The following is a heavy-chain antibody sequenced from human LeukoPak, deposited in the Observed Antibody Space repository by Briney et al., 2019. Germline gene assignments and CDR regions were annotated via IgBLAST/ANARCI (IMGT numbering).Heavy chain of an antibody. Sequence: EASVKVSCKTSGYTFTSYYMHWVRQAPGQGLEWMGIINPSCGSTSYAQKFQGRVTMTRDTSTSTVYMELSSLRSEDTAVYYCARPGYCSGGSCYSDYWGQGTLVTVSS. CDR1: GYTFTSYY. D-gene: IGHD2-15*01. CDR2: INPSCGST. CDR3: ARPGYCSGGSCYSDY. V-gene: IGHV1-46*03. J-gene: IGHJ4*02.